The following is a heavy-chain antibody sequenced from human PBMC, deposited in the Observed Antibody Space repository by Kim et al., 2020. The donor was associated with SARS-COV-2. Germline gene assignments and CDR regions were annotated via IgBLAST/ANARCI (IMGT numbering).Heavy chain of an antibody. CDR2: ISRNNGSI. V-gene: IGHV3-48*02. J-gene: IGHJ6*01. CDR3: ARDGRTYIAAAGYYYYG. Sequence: GGSLRLSCAASGFTFSTYSMNWVRQAPGKGLEWVSYISRNNGSIYYADSVKGRFTISRDNGKNSLYLQMNSLRDEDTAVYYCARDGRTYIAAAGYYYYG. D-gene: IGHD6-25*01. CDR1: GFTFSTYS.